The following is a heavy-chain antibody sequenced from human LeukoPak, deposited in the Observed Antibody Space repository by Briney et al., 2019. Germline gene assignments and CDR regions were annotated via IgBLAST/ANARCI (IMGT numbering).Heavy chain of an antibody. CDR2: FYYSGST. V-gene: IGHV4-39*07. CDR1: GGSISSSSYY. CDR3: ARVNSGYDSTDY. D-gene: IGHD5-12*01. Sequence: PSETLSLTCTVSGGSISSSSYYWGWIRQPPGKGLEWIGSFYYSGSTYYNPSLKSRVTISVDTSKNQFSLKLSSVTAADTAVYYCARVNSGYDSTDYWGQGTLVTVSS. J-gene: IGHJ4*02.